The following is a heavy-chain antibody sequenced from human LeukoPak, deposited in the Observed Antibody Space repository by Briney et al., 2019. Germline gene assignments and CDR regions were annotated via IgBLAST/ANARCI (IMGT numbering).Heavy chain of an antibody. CDR1: GFTFSSYG. D-gene: IGHD1-26*01. J-gene: IGHJ4*02. CDR2: ISGSGGST. V-gene: IGHV3-23*01. Sequence: GGSLRLSCAASGFTFSSYGMSWVRQAPGKGLEWVSGISGSGGSTYHADSVKGRFTISRDISKNTLYLQMNSLRAEDTAVYYCARSIVGATIDYWGQGTLVTVSS. CDR3: ARSIVGATIDY.